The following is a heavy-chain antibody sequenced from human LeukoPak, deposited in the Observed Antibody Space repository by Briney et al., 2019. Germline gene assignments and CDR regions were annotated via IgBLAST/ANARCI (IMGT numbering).Heavy chain of an antibody. D-gene: IGHD6-13*01. CDR3: AGGIRGIAAAGIGY. CDR2: IYHSGST. CDR1: GGSISSGGYY. V-gene: IGHV4-31*03. J-gene: IGHJ4*02. Sequence: SQTLSLTCTVSGGSISSGGYYWSWIRQHPGKGLEWIGYIYHSGSTYYNPSLKSRVTISVDTSKNQFSLKLSSVTAADTAVYYCAGGIRGIAAAGIGYWGQGILVTVSS.